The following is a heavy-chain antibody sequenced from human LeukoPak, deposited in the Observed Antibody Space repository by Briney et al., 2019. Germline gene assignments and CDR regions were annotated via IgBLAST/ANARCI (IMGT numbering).Heavy chain of an antibody. CDR3: ARDRDYGSGSFDY. CDR2: IYSGGST. D-gene: IGHD3-10*01. V-gene: IGHV3-66*01. J-gene: IGHJ4*02. Sequence: PGGSLRLSCAASGFTVSSNYMSWVRQAPGKGLEWVSVIYSGGSTYYADSVKGRFTISRDNSKNTLYLQMNSLRAEDTAVYYCARDRDYGSGSFDYWGQGTLVTVSS. CDR1: GFTVSSNY.